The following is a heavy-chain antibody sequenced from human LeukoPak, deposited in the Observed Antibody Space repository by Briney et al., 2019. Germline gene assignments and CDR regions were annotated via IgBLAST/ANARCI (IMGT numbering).Heavy chain of an antibody. CDR3: AKDMGGSYYGAFDY. V-gene: IGHV3-9*01. Sequence: PGGSLRLSCAASGFTFDDYAMHWVRQAPGKGLEWVSGISWNSGSIGYADSVKGRFTISRDNAKNSLYLQMNSLRAEDTALYYCAKDMGGSYYGAFDYWGQGTLVTVSS. J-gene: IGHJ4*02. D-gene: IGHD1-26*01. CDR2: ISWNSGSI. CDR1: GFTFDDYA.